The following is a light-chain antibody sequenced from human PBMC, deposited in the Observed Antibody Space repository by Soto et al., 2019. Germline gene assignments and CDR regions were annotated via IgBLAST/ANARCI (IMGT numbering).Light chain of an antibody. CDR2: KAS. CDR3: QLYKSVSLLT. CDR1: QSISTW. Sequence: DIQMTQSPSTLSASVGDRVTITCRASQSISTWLAWYQQKPGKAPKLLIYKASSLESGVPSRFSGSGSGTEFTLTISSLQPDDFATYYCQLYKSVSLLTFGGGTKVDIK. V-gene: IGKV1-5*03. J-gene: IGKJ4*01.